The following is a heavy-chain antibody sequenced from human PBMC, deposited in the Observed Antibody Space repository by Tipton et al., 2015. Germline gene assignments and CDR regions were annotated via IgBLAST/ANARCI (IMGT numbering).Heavy chain of an antibody. V-gene: IGHV4-59*01. J-gene: IGHJ6*02. Sequence: TLSLTCTVSGTSLSGFYWTWIRQPPGKGLEWLGYIRYSGATNYKPSLRGRVSISLDMSKNQFSLKLRSVTAADTAMYFCARENAYYYGMDVWGQGTTVTVSS. CDR1: GTSLSGFY. CDR2: IRYSGAT. D-gene: IGHD1-1*01. CDR3: ARENAYYYGMDV.